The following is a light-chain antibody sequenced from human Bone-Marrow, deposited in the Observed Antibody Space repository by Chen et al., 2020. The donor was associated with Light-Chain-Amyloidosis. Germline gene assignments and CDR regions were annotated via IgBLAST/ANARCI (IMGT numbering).Light chain of an antibody. J-gene: IGLJ3*02. CDR3: QSYQGSSQGV. Sequence: NFMLTQPHSVSESPGKTVIISCTRSSGSMATNYVQWYQQRPGSPPTTVVYEEDQIPSGVPDRFSGSIDRSSNSASLTISGLKTEDEADYYCQSYQGSSQGVFGGGTKLTVL. CDR1: SGSMATNY. V-gene: IGLV6-57*01. CDR2: EED.